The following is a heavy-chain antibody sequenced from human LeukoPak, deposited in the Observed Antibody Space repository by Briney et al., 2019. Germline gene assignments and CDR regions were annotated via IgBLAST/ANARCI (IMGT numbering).Heavy chain of an antibody. V-gene: IGHV1-18*01. CDR2: ISAYNGNT. CDR1: GYTFTIYG. Sequence: ASVKVSFKASGYTFTIYGISWVRQAPGQGLEWMGWISAYNGNTNNAQKLQGRVTMTTDTSTSTAYMELRSLRSDDTAVYYCARDTGRIQLWSTLPFDYWGQGTLVTVSS. CDR3: ARDTGRIQLWSTLPFDY. D-gene: IGHD5-18*01. J-gene: IGHJ4*02.